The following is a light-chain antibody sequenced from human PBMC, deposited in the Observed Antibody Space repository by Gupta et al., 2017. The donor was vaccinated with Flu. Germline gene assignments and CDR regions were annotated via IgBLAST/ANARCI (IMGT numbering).Light chain of an antibody. CDR3: QQSYSIPNT. Sequence: GDRVTITCRASQGISSYLNWYQQKPGKAPKLLIYAASSLQSGVPSRFSGSGSGTDFTLTISSLQPEDFGTYYCQQSYSIPNTFGQGTRLEIK. CDR1: QGISSY. CDR2: AAS. V-gene: IGKV1-39*01. J-gene: IGKJ5*01.